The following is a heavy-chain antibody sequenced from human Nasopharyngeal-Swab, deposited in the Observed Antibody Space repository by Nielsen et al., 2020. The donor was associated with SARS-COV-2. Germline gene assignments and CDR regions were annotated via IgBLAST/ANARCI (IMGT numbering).Heavy chain of an antibody. CDR2: TYYRSKWYN. Sequence: WIRQSPSRGLEWLGRTYYRSKWYNDYAVSVKSRITINPDTSKNQFSLQLNSVTPEDTAVYYCARDRGGSWPYYYYGMDVWGQGTTVSVSS. J-gene: IGHJ6*02. D-gene: IGHD6-13*01. V-gene: IGHV6-1*01. CDR3: ARDRGGSWPYYYYGMDV.